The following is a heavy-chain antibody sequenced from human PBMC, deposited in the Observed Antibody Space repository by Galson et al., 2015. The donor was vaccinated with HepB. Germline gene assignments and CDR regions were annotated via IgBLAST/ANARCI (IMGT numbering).Heavy chain of an antibody. J-gene: IGHJ4*02. D-gene: IGHD2-2*01. CDR2: IYYSGST. Sequence: SETLSLTCTVSGGSISSSSYSWGWIRQPPGKGLEWIGSIYYSGSTYYNPSLKSRVTMSVDTSKNQFSLKLSPVTAADMAVYYCARHLRGYCSSPSCHSDYWGQGTLVTVSS. CDR3: ARHLRGYCSSPSCHSDY. CDR1: GGSISSSSYS. V-gene: IGHV4-39*01.